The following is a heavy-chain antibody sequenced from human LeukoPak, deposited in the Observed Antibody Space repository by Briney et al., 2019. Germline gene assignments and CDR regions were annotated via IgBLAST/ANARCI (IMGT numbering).Heavy chain of an antibody. V-gene: IGHV4-4*07. Sequence: SETLSLTWHAPGGSISSYYWSWIRQPAGKGLEWIGRIDTRGSTNYNPSLKSRVTMSVDTSKNQFSLKLSSVTAADTAVYYCARDPRYYGSGSYSEWGQGTLVTVSS. J-gene: IGHJ4*02. CDR3: ARDPRYYGSGSYSE. CDR1: GGSISSYY. CDR2: IDTRGST. D-gene: IGHD3-10*01.